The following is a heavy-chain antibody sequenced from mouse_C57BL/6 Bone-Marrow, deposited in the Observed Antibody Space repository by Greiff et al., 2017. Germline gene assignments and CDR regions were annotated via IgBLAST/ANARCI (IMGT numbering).Heavy chain of an antibody. CDR1: GYTFTSYW. CDR3: ARSDGYYSYWYFDV. J-gene: IGHJ1*03. CDR2: IDPSDSET. D-gene: IGHD2-3*01. V-gene: IGHV1-52*01. Sequence: QVQLQQPGAELVRPGSSVKLSCKASGYTFTSYWMHWVKQRPIQGLEWIGNIDPSDSETHYNQKFKDKGTLTVEKSSSTAYMQRSSRTSDDFAVYYCARSDGYYSYWYFDVWGTGTTVTVSS.